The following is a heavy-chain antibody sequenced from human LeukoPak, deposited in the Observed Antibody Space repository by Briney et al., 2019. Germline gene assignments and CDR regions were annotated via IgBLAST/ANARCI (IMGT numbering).Heavy chain of an antibody. CDR2: IYHSGST. J-gene: IGHJ5*02. V-gene: IGHV4-30-2*01. CDR3: ARVVRWFDP. Sequence: SQTLSLTCAVSGDSISSGGYSWSWIRQPPGKGLEWIGYIYHSGSTYYNPSLKSRVTISVDRSKNQFSLKLSSVTAADTAVYYCARVVRWFDPWGQGTLVTISS. D-gene: IGHD2-2*01. CDR1: GDSISSGGYS.